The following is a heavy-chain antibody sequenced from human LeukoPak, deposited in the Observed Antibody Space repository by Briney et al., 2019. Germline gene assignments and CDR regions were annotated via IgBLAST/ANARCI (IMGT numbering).Heavy chain of an antibody. Sequence: SGGSLRLSCADSGLTFSDTWMYWVRQTPGKGLVWFSCINSDGTYTDYADSVRGRFTISRDNSRNTLYLQMNSVGADDTGVYYCAGAPYCTTTTCFYRYFMDVWGKGTTVTVSS. D-gene: IGHD2/OR15-2a*01. CDR1: GLTFSDTW. J-gene: IGHJ6*03. CDR3: AGAPYCTTTTCFYRYFMDV. V-gene: IGHV3-74*01. CDR2: INSDGTYT.